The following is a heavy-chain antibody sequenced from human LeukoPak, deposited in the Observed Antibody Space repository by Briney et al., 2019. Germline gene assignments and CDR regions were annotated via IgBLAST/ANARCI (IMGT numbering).Heavy chain of an antibody. V-gene: IGHV4-34*01. J-gene: IGHJ4*02. CDR3: ARGLVLNGASYYFDY. CDR2: INHSGST. D-gene: IGHD2-8*02. CDR1: GGSISSYY. Sequence: SETLSLTCTVSGGSISSYYWSWIRQPPGKGLEWIGEINHSGSTNYNPSLKSRVTISVDTSKNQFSLKLSSVTAADTAVYYCARGLVLNGASYYFDYWGQGTLVTVSS.